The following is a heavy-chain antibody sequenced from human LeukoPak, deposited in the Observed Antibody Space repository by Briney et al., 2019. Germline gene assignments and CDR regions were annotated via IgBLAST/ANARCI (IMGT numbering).Heavy chain of an antibody. CDR2: IYYSGST. J-gene: IGHJ6*03. CDR3: ARLGSRYSYGSRAYYMDV. CDR1: GGSISSSSYY. D-gene: IGHD5-18*01. V-gene: IGHV4-39*07. Sequence: PSETLSLTCTVSGGSISSSSYYWGWIRQPPGKGLEWIGNIYYSGSTYYNPSLKSRVTVSVDTSKNQFSLKLSSVTAADTAVYYCARLGSRYSYGSRAYYMDVWGKGTTVTVSS.